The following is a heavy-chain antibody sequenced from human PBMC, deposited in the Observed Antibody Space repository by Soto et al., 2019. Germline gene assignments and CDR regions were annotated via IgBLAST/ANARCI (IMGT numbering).Heavy chain of an antibody. CDR3: ARDRWSSSPDLTSNYYYYYGMDV. V-gene: IGHV3-30-3*01. CDR2: ISYDGSNK. Sequence: GGSLRLSCAASGFPFSSYAMHWVRQAPGKGLEWVAVISYDGSNKYYADSVKGRFTISRDNSKNTLYLQMNSLRAEDTAVYYRARDRWSSSPDLTSNYYYYYGMDVWGQGTTVTVSS. CDR1: GFPFSSYA. J-gene: IGHJ6*02. D-gene: IGHD6-6*01.